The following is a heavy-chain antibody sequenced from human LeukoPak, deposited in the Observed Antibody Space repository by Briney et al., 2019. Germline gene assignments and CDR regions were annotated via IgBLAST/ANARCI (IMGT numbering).Heavy chain of an antibody. Sequence: ASVRVSCKVSGYTLTELSMHWVRQAPGKGLEWMGGFDPEDGETIYAQKFQGRVTVTEDTSTDTAYMELSSLRSEDTAVYYCATQLIAAAYDYWGQGTLVTVSS. CDR3: ATQLIAAAYDY. CDR2: FDPEDGET. D-gene: IGHD6-13*01. CDR1: GYTLTELS. V-gene: IGHV1-24*01. J-gene: IGHJ4*02.